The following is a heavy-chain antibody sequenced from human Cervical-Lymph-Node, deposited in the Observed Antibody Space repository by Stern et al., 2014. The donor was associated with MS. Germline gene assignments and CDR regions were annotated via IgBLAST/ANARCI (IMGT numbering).Heavy chain of an antibody. V-gene: IGHV4-61*02. CDR3: AREGETSDFFPFDY. CDR1: GGSMNSRPYY. CDR2: IYISGST. D-gene: IGHD3/OR15-3a*01. J-gene: IGHJ4*02. Sequence: QVQLVESGPGLVKPSQTLSLTCTVSGGSMNSRPYYWNWLRQPAGKALEWIGRIYISGSTNYNPSLESRVTISLDTSKNQLSLKLGSVTAADTAVYYCAREGETSDFFPFDYWGQGAQVIVSS.